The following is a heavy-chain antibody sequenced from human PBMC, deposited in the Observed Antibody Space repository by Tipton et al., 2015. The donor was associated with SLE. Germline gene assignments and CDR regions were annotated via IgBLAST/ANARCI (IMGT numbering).Heavy chain of an antibody. CDR2: INHSGNT. Sequence: TLSLTCAVYGGSFSGYYWSWIRQPPGKGLEWIGEINHSGNTNYNPSLKSRVTISVDTSKNQFSLKLSSVTAADTAVYYCARGPAAGYLDYWGQGTLVTVSS. V-gene: IGHV4-34*01. D-gene: IGHD3-10*01. CDR1: GGSFSGYY. CDR3: ARGPAAGYLDY. J-gene: IGHJ4*02.